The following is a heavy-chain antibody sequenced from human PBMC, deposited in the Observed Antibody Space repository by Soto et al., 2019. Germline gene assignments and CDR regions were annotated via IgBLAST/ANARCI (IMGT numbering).Heavy chain of an antibody. V-gene: IGHV2-5*01. D-gene: IGHD2-15*01. J-gene: IGHJ3*02. Sequence: GPTLVNPTQTLTLTCTFSGFSLNTRAVGVGWIRQPPGKALEWLALINWNDDERYSPSLKDRLTITKDTSRNHVVLTMTNVDPVDTATYYCAHRHDLGGFDIWGQGTTVTVSS. CDR2: INWNDDE. CDR3: AHRHDLGGFDI. CDR1: GFSLNTRAVG.